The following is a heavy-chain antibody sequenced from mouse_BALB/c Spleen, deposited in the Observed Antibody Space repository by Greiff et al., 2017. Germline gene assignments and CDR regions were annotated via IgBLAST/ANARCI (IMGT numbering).Heavy chain of an antibody. D-gene: IGHD2-4*01. CDR1: GFTFSSYA. CDR3: ARHYTMITTFDY. V-gene: IGHV5-9-3*01. Sequence: EVQGVESGGGLVKPGGSLKLSCAASGFTFSSYAMSWVRQTPEKRLEWVATISSGGSYTYYPDSVKGRFTISRDNAKNTLYLQMSSLRSEDTAMYYCARHYTMITTFDYWGQGTTLTVSS. CDR2: ISSGGSYT. J-gene: IGHJ2*01.